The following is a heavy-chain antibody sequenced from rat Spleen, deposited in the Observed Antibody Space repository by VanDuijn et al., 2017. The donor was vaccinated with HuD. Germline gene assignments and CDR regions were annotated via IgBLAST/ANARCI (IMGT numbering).Heavy chain of an antibody. CDR1: GFTFSYYG. J-gene: IGHJ1*01. D-gene: IGHD1-12*01. CDR3: TRVIYYYVSGGWFFDF. Sequence: EVQLVESGGGLVQPGRSLKLSCAVSGFTFSYYGMAWVRQAPTKGLEWVATISYDGNTTYYRDSVKGRFTISRDNAKSTLFLQMASLRSEDTATYDCTRVIYYYVSGGWFFDFWGPGTMVTVSS. V-gene: IGHV5-29*01. CDR2: ISYDGNTT.